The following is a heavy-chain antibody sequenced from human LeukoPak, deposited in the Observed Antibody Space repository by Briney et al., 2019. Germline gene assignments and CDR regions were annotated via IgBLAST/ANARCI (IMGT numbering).Heavy chain of an antibody. J-gene: IGHJ4*02. CDR2: ISASGSLT. D-gene: IGHD3-10*01. V-gene: IGHV3-23*01. CDR1: GFTFSSYA. CDR3: AKGWFGETLHGPHDY. Sequence: GGSLRLSCAASGFTFSSYAMSWVRQAPGKGLEGVSSISASGSLTYYADSVKGRFTISRDNAKNILFLQINSLTVEDTAVYYWAKGWFGETLHGPHDYWGQGTLVTVSS.